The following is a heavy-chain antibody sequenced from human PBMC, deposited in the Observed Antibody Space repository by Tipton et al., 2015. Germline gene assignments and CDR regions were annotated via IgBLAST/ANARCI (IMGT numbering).Heavy chain of an antibody. Sequence: TLSLTCPVSGVSMTTDNWWTWVRQPPGRGLEWIGEAYHDGRANFRSSLKSRVTISLDKSQNQFSLHLTSVTAADTAVYYCARVPGVIGWGVLDSWGQGTLVTVSS. V-gene: IGHV4-4*02. D-gene: IGHD3-10*01. CDR1: GVSMTTDNW. J-gene: IGHJ4*02. CDR3: ARVPGVIGWGVLDS. CDR2: AYHDGRA.